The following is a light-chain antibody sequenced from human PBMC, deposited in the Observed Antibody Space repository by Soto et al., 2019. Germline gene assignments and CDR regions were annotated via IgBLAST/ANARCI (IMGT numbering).Light chain of an antibody. CDR3: QQFNNYPIT. CDR1: QGISSA. J-gene: IGKJ5*01. Sequence: AIRLTQSPSSLSASVGDRVTITCRASQGISSALAWYQQKPGKAPKLLIYDASSLESGGPSRFSGSGSGTDFTLTISSLQPEDFATYYCQQFNNYPITSGHGTRLEIK. CDR2: DAS. V-gene: IGKV1D-13*01.